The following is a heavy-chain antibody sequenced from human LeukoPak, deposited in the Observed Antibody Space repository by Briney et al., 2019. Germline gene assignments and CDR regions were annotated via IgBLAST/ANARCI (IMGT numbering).Heavy chain of an antibody. Sequence: SETLSLTCTVSGGSIRSGSYYWSWIRQPAGKGLEWIGRIYTSGSTNYNPSLKSRVTISVDTSKNQFSLKLSSVTAADTAVYYCARSGSYLFWYFDLWGRGTLVTVSS. CDR3: ARSGSYLFWYFDL. V-gene: IGHV4-61*02. CDR2: IYTSGST. CDR1: GGSIRSGSYY. D-gene: IGHD1-26*01. J-gene: IGHJ2*01.